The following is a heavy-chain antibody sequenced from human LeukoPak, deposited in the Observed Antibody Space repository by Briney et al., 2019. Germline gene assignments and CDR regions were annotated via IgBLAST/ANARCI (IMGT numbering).Heavy chain of an antibody. D-gene: IGHD1-26*01. CDR3: ARDNSVGDNAWWFDP. CDR1: GYTFTGYH. J-gene: IGHJ5*02. CDR2: INPNSGGT. V-gene: IGHV1-2*02. Sequence: ASVKVSCKASGYTFTGYHMHWVRQAPGQGLEWMGWINPNSGGTNYARKFQGRVTMTRDMSTSTDYMELSSLRSEDTAIYYCARDNSVGDNAWWFDPWGQGTLVTVSS.